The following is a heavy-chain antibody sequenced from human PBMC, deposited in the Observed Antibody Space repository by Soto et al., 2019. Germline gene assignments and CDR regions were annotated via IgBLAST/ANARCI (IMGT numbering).Heavy chain of an antibody. Sequence: ESGGGVVQPGRSLRLSCAASGFTFSSYGMHWVRQAPGKGLEWVAVIWYDGSNKYYADSVKGRFTISRDNSKNTLYLQMSGLRAEDTAVYYCASRSPALDYWGHGTLVSVSS. V-gene: IGHV3-33*01. CDR3: ASRSPALDY. J-gene: IGHJ4*01. CDR1: GFTFSSYG. CDR2: IWYDGSNK. D-gene: IGHD2-2*01.